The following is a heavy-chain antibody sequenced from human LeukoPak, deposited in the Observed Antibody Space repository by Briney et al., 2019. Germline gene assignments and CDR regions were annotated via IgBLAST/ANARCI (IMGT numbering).Heavy chain of an antibody. V-gene: IGHV4-61*02. Sequence: PSETLSLTCTVSGGSISSSSYYWRWIRQPAGKGLEWIGRIYTSGSTNYNPSLKSRVTISVDTSKNQFSLKLSSVTAADTAVYYCATSSGWPDYYYYYMDVWGKGTTVTVSS. J-gene: IGHJ6*03. CDR3: ATSSGWPDYYYYYMDV. CDR1: GGSISSSSYY. CDR2: IYTSGST. D-gene: IGHD6-19*01.